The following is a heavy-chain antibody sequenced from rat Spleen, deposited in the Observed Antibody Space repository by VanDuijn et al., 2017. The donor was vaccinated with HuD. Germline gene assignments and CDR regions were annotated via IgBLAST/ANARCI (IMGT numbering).Heavy chain of an antibody. CDR1: GFTFSDYN. CDR2: ISYDGSST. D-gene: IGHD2-2*01. CDR3: ARHGIPYWYFDF. J-gene: IGHJ1*01. Sequence: EVQLVESGGGLVQPGRSLKLSCAASGFTFSDYNMAWVRQAPKKGLEWVATISYDGSSTYYRDSVKGRFTISRDNAKSTLYLQMDSLRSEDTATYYCARHGIPYWYFDFWGPGTMVTVSS. V-gene: IGHV5-7*01.